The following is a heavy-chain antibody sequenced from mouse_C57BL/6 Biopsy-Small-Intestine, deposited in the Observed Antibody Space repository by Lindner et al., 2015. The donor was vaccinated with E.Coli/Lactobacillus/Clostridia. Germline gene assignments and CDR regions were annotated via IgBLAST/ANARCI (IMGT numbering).Heavy chain of an antibody. D-gene: IGHD2-3*01. Sequence: VQLQESGAEMVRPGASVKLSCKASGYTFTNYWMHWVKQRPGQGLEWVGKIDPSDGETHYNQKFKDKATLTVDKSSNTASMQLNSLTSEDSAVYYCARVYDGYSWYFDVWGRRDHGHRLL. CDR1: GYTFTNYW. V-gene: IGHV1-52*01. J-gene: IGHJ1*01. CDR2: IDPSDGET. CDR3: ARVYDGYSWYFDV.